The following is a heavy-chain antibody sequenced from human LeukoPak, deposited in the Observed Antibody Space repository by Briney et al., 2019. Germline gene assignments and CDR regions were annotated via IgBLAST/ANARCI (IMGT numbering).Heavy chain of an antibody. V-gene: IGHV3-30*18. D-gene: IGHD5-24*01. CDR3: VKPPEMATMQGDGFDI. CDR2: ISYDGSNK. CDR1: GFTFSSYG. Sequence: GRSLRLSCAASGFTFSSYGMHWVRQAPGKGLEWVAIISYDGSNKYYADSVKGRFTISRDNSKNTLYLRMNSLRVEDTAVYYCVKPPEMATMQGDGFDIWGQGTMVSVSS. J-gene: IGHJ3*02.